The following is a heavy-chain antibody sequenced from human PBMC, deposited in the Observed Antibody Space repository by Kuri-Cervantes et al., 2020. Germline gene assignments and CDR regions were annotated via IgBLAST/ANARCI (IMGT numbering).Heavy chain of an antibody. CDR2: IGSAVDT. D-gene: IGHD3-10*01. CDR3: AREVDLLWFGERPYYYYYYGMDV. J-gene: IGHJ6*02. V-gene: IGHV3-13*01. CDR1: GFTFSYYG. Sequence: GGSLRLSCAASGFTFSYYGKGLVWVSGIGSAVDTYYPGSVKGRFTISRENAKNSLYLQMNSLRPGDTAVYYCAREVDLLWFGERPYYYYYYGMDVWGQGTTVTVSS.